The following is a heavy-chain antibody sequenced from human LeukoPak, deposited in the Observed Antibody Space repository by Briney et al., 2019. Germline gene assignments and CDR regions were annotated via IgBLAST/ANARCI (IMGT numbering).Heavy chain of an antibody. J-gene: IGHJ4*02. Sequence: GGSLRLSCAASGFTFSSYAMSWVRQAPGKGLEWVSAISGSGGSTYYADSVKGRFSISRDNSKSTLYLQMISLRAEDTAVYYCAKPRGVTMVRGVIYDYWGQGTLVTVSS. CDR2: ISGSGGST. V-gene: IGHV3-23*01. D-gene: IGHD3-10*01. CDR1: GFTFSSYA. CDR3: AKPRGVTMVRGVIYDY.